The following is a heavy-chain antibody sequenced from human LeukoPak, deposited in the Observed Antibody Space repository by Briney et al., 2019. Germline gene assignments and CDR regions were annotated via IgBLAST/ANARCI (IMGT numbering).Heavy chain of an antibody. J-gene: IGHJ6*03. V-gene: IGHV1-69*13. CDR2: IIPIFGTA. CDR1: GGTFSSYA. CDR3: ARPRRGSSSSRYYYYYMDV. D-gene: IGHD6-6*01. Sequence: RRASVKVSCKASGGTFSSYAISWVRQAPGQGLEWMGGIIPIFGTANYAQKFQGRVTITADESTSTAYMELSSLRSEDTAVYYCARPRRGSSSSRYYYYYMDVWGKGTRVTVSS.